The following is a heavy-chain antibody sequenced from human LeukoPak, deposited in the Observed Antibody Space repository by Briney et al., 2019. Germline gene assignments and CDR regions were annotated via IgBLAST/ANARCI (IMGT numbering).Heavy chain of an antibody. J-gene: IGHJ5*02. D-gene: IGHD3-22*01. V-gene: IGHV1-46*01. CDR3: ARGRDYYAITGYHNWFDA. CDR2: ISPSGDTT. Sequence: ASVKVSCKASGYTFTSYGISWVRQAPGQGLEWMGIISPSGDTTSYAQKFQGRVTMTRDTSTRTVYLDLSSLRSEDTAVYYCARGRDYYAITGYHNWFDAWGQGTLVTVSS. CDR1: GYTFTSYG.